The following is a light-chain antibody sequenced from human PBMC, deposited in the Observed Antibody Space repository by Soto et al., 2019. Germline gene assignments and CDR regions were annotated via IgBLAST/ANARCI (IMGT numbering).Light chain of an antibody. Sequence: EIVMTQSPATLSLSQGERATLSCRASQSVSSTLACYQQKPGQAPRLLIYGASTRATGIPARFSGSGSGTEFTLTISSLQSEDFAVYYCQQYNNWPPLTFGGGTKVEIK. V-gene: IGKV3-15*01. CDR2: GAS. CDR3: QQYNNWPPLT. CDR1: QSVSST. J-gene: IGKJ4*01.